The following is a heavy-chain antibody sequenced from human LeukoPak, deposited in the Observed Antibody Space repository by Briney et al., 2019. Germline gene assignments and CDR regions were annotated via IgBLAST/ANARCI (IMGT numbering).Heavy chain of an antibody. CDR2: ISGSGGST. D-gene: IGHD2-15*01. CDR3: LGYCSGGNCYSGGY. Sequence: PGGSLRLSCAASGFSFSSYAMSWVRQAPGKGLEWVSAISGSGGSTYYADSVQGRFTISRDNSKNTQSLQMNILRAEDTAVCYCLGYCSGGNCYSGGYWGQGTLVTVSS. V-gene: IGHV3-23*01. CDR1: GFSFSSYA. J-gene: IGHJ4*02.